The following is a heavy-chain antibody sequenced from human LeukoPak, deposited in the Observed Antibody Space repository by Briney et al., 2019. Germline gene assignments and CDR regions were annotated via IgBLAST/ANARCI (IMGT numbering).Heavy chain of an antibody. CDR3: ARLYCSGGSCYSGDVFDM. J-gene: IGHJ3*02. V-gene: IGHV3-48*04. D-gene: IGHD2-15*01. CDR1: GFTFSSYA. CDR2: ISSSSRTI. Sequence: GGSLRLSCAASGFTFSSYAMSWVRQAPGKGLEWVSYISSSSRTIYYADSVKGRFTISRDNAKNSLYLQMNSLRAEDTAVYYCARLYCSGGSCYSGDVFDMWGQGTMVTVSS.